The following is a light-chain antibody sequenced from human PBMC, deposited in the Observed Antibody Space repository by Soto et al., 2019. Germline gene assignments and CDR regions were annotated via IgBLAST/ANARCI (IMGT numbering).Light chain of an antibody. CDR3: QQSYSTPWT. Sequence: DIQMTQSPSSLSASVGDRVTITCRASQSISSYLNWYQQKPGKAPKPLIYAASSLQSGVPSRFSGSGSGTDFTLTISSLQPEDFATYYCQQSYSTPWTFGQGTKVDNK. CDR2: AAS. CDR1: QSISSY. J-gene: IGKJ1*01. V-gene: IGKV1-39*01.